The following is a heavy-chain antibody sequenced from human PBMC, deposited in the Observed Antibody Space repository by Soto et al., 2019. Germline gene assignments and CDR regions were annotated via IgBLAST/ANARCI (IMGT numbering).Heavy chain of an antibody. J-gene: IGHJ4*02. CDR3: ARDLTSYGSPHFDY. CDR2: INNGGTYR. Sequence: EVQLVESGGGLVKPGGSLRLSCAASGFMFSSYRMNWVRQAPGKGLEWVSSINNGGTYRYYADSMQGRFTISRDNARNSLYLQMNSLGVEDTAAYYCARDLTSYGSPHFDYWGQGTLVTVFS. D-gene: IGHD5-18*01. V-gene: IGHV3-21*06. CDR1: GFMFSSYR.